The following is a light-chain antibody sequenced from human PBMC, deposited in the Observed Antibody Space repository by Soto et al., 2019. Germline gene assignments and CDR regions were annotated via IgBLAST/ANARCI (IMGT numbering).Light chain of an antibody. Sequence: SYVLTQPPSVSVAPGQTASITCGGSNIGSKTVHWYQQKPGQAPMLVVYDDADRPSGIPERFSGSNSGNTATLTITRVEAGDEAAYYCQVGDVSHDHHVFGGGTQLTVL. V-gene: IGLV3-21*02. CDR1: NIGSKT. CDR3: QVGDVSHDHHV. J-gene: IGLJ2*01. CDR2: DDA.